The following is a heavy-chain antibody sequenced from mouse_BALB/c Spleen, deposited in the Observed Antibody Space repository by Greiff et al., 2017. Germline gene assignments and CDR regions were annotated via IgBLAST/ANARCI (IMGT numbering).Heavy chain of an antibody. CDR2: INPSSGYT. CDR3: ARSPYGNYVGYFDY. D-gene: IGHD2-1*01. J-gene: IGHJ2*01. CDR1: GYTFTSYT. V-gene: IGHV1-4*01. Sequence: VQLQQSGAELARPGASVKMSCKASGYTFTSYTMHWVKQRPGQGLEWIGYINPSSGYTNYNQKFKDKATLTADKSSSTAYMQLSSLTSEDSAVYFCARSPYGNYVGYFDYWGQGTTLTVSS.